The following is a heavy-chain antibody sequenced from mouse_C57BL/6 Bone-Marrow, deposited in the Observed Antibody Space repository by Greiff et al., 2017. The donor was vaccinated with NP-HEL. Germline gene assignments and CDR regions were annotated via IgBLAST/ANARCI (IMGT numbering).Heavy chain of an antibody. V-gene: IGHV1-50*01. CDR2: IDPSDSYT. Sequence: QVQLQQPGAELVKPGASVKLSCKASGYTFTSYWMQWVKQRPGQGLEWIGEIDPSDSYTNYNQKFKGKATLTVDTSSSTAYMQLSSLTSEDSAVYYCARDFYYYGSSPDWYFDVWGTGTTVTVSS. CDR1: GYTFTSYW. J-gene: IGHJ1*03. D-gene: IGHD1-1*01. CDR3: ARDFYYYGSSPDWYFDV.